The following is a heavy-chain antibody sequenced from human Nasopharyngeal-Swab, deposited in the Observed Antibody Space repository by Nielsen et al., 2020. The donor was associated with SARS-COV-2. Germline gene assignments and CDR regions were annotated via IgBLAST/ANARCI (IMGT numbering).Heavy chain of an antibody. CDR3: AKDGSGSYWYYYLDV. Sequence: GGSLRLSCEASGLGFDLYAMSWVRQAPGKGLEWVSTLSASGGDTFYADSVKGRLTISRDNSKDTLYLQMTSLRPDDTAVYYCAKDGSGSYWYYYLDVWGKGTTVTVTS. CDR1: GLGFDLYA. CDR2: LSASGGDT. D-gene: IGHD1-26*01. J-gene: IGHJ6*03. V-gene: IGHV3-23*01.